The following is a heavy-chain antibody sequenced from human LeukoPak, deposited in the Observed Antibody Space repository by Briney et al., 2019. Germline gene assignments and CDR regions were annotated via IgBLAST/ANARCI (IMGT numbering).Heavy chain of an antibody. CDR2: IRYDGNIK. D-gene: IGHD2-2*01. Sequence: GGSLRLSCGASGFTFSNYGMLWVRQSPGKGLEWVAFIRYDGNIKLYADSVKGRFTISRDNTKNTLYLQMNSLRAEDTAVYYCAKDRHAPGRYCSSTSCFPFDSWGQGTLVTVSS. V-gene: IGHV3-30*02. CDR1: GFTFSNYG. CDR3: AKDRHAPGRYCSSTSCFPFDS. J-gene: IGHJ5*01.